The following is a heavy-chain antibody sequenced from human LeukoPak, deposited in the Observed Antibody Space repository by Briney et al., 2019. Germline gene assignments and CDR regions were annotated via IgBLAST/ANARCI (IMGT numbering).Heavy chain of an antibody. D-gene: IGHD3-10*01. J-gene: IGHJ4*02. CDR3: AKAATRSGSYPLG. Sequence: PGGSLRLSCAASGFTFSSYGMHWVRQAPGKGLEWVAFIRYDGSNKYYADSVKGRFTISRDNSENTLYLQMNSLRAEDTALYYCAKAATRSGSYPLGWGQGTLVTVSS. V-gene: IGHV3-30*02. CDR1: GFTFSSYG. CDR2: IRYDGSNK.